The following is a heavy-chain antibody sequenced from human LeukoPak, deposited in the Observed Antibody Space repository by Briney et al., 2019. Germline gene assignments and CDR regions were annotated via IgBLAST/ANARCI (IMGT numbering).Heavy chain of an antibody. J-gene: IGHJ4*02. CDR2: ISGSGGST. CDR1: GFTFSSYA. V-gene: IGHV3-23*01. CDR3: ARDLGYSGSYRGYFDY. Sequence: GGSLRLSCAASGFTFSSYAMSWVRQAPGKGLEWVSTISGSGGSTYYADSVKGRFTISRDNSKNILYLQMNSLRAEDTAVYYCARDLGYSGSYRGYFDYWGQGALVTVSS. D-gene: IGHD1-26*01.